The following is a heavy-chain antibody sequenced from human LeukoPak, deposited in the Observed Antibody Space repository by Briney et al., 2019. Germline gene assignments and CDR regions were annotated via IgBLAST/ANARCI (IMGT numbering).Heavy chain of an antibody. CDR1: GYSFTSYW. CDR2: IYHGDSGT. D-gene: IGHD6-19*01. V-gene: IGHV5-51*01. CDR3: ARHLPAVGFDY. J-gene: IGHJ4*02. Sequence: GESLKISCKGSGYSFTSYWIGWVRQLPGKDLEWMGGIYHGDSGTRYSPSFQGQVTISADTSISPASLKLSSVNASDTALYYCARHLPAVGFDYWGQGTLVTVSS.